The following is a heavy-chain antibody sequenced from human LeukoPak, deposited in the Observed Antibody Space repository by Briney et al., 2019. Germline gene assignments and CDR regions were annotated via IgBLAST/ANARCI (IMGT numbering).Heavy chain of an antibody. V-gene: IGHV4-4*02. CDR1: GGSISSSNW. D-gene: IGHD6-13*01. Sequence: SETLSLTCAVSGGSISSSNWWSWVRQPPGKGLVWIGEIYHSGSTNYNPSLKSRVTISVDKSKNQFSLKLSSVTAADTAVYYCARMGDSSSWFPFDYWGQGTLVTVSS. CDR2: IYHSGST. CDR3: ARMGDSSSWFPFDY. J-gene: IGHJ4*02.